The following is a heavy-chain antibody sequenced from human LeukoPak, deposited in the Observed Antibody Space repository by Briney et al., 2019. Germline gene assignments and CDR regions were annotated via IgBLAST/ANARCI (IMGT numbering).Heavy chain of an antibody. J-gene: IGHJ4*02. CDR2: INAGNGNT. CDR3: AIRATVAGWGFDY. CDR1: GYTFTSYA. V-gene: IGHV1-3*01. D-gene: IGHD6-19*01. Sequence: GASVKVSCKASGYTFTSYAMHWVRQAPGQRLEWMGWINAGNGNTKYSQEFQGRVTITRDTSASTAYMELRSVRSDDTAVYYCAIRATVAGWGFDYWGQGTLVTVSS.